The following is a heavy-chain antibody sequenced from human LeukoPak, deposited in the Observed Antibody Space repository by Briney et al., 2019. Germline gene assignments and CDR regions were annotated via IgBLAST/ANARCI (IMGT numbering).Heavy chain of an antibody. Sequence: GGSLRLSCAASGITFSGSGMSWVRQAPGKGLEWVSTISGSGSNTHYADSVKGRFTISRDNSRNTLYFHMNSLRAEDTAVYYCAREGPYSSGGFDYWGQGTLVTVSS. CDR1: GITFSGSG. V-gene: IGHV3-23*01. D-gene: IGHD3-22*01. J-gene: IGHJ4*02. CDR3: AREGPYSSGGFDY. CDR2: ISGSGSNT.